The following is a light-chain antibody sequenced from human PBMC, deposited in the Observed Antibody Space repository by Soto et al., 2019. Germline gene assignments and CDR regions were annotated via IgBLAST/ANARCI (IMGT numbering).Light chain of an antibody. V-gene: IGLV3-1*01. J-gene: IGLJ1*01. CDR2: EDY. CDR1: KLGDKF. CDR3: QAWDINTAI. Sequence: SYELTQPPSVSVSPGQTASITCSGDKLGDKFACWYQQKPGQSPVLVIYEDYKRPSGIPERFSGSNSGNTATLTIGDTQAMDEADYYCQAWDINTAIFGTGTKVTVL.